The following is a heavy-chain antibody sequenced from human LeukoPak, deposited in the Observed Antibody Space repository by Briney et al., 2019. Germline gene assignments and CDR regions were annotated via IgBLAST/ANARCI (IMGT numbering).Heavy chain of an antibody. CDR3: AYRYSSFFDY. CDR1: GGSFSGYY. D-gene: IGHD6-19*01. CDR2: INHSGST. J-gene: IGHJ4*02. V-gene: IGHV4-34*01. Sequence: PSETLSLTCAVYGGSFSGYYWTWNRQPPGKGLEWIGEINHSGSTNYNPSLKSRVTISVDTSKNQFSLKLSSVTAADTAVYYCAYRYSSFFDYWGQGTLVTVSS.